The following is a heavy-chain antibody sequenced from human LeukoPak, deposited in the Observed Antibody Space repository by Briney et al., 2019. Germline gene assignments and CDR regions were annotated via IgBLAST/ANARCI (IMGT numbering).Heavy chain of an antibody. J-gene: IGHJ1*01. CDR3: AKQIAAADAEYFQH. D-gene: IGHD6-13*01. CDR1: GGSISSSSYY. Sequence: SETLSLICTVSGGSISSSSYYWGWIRQPPGKGLEWIGSIYYSGSTYYNPSLKSRVTISVDTSKNQFSLKLSSVTAADTAVYYCAKQIAAADAEYFQHWGQGTLVTVSS. CDR2: IYYSGST. V-gene: IGHV4-39*07.